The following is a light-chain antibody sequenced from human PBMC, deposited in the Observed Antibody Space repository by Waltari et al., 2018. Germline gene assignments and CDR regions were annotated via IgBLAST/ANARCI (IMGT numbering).Light chain of an antibody. V-gene: IGLV2-8*01. J-gene: IGLJ3*02. CDR3: NSYAGSNSVV. Sequence: QSALTQPPPASGSPGPSVSISCTGTSSDVGTYNAVSWYQQHPGKAPKLIIYDVSERPSGVPDRFSGSKSANTASLTVSGLQAEDEADYYCNSYAGSNSVVFGGGTKLTVL. CDR1: SSDVGTYNA. CDR2: DVS.